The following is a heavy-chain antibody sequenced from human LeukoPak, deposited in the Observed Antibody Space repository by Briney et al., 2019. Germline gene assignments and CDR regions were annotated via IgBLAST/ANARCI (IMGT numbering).Heavy chain of an antibody. Sequence: GGSLRLSCAASGFTFSSYWMAWVRQAPGKGLEWVANIKGDESARHQADSVKGRFTISKDNTRNSLYLQMTNLRGDDTAVYYCARDVVGSLDYWGQGTLVTVSS. CDR1: GFTFSSYW. V-gene: IGHV3-7*01. D-gene: IGHD1-26*01. J-gene: IGHJ4*02. CDR2: IKGDESAR. CDR3: ARDVVGSLDY.